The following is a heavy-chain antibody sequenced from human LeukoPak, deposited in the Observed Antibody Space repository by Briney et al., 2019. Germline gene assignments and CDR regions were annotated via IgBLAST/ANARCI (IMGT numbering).Heavy chain of an antibody. CDR1: GGTFSSYA. D-gene: IGHD5-24*01. CDR3: ARDRGDGYNPRNYYYMDV. J-gene: IGHJ6*03. Sequence: ASVKVSCKASGGTFSSYAISWVRQAPGQGLEWMGRIIPIFGTANYAQKFQGRVTITTDESTSTAYMELSSLRSEDTAVYYCARDRGDGYNPRNYYYMDVWGKGTTVTVSS. V-gene: IGHV1-69*05. CDR2: IIPIFGTA.